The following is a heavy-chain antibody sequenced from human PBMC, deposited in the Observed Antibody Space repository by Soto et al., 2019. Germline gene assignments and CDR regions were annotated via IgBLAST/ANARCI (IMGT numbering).Heavy chain of an antibody. CDR3: ARGKAAAGRVRPYYYYGMDV. D-gene: IGHD6-13*01. CDR2: INHSGST. Sequence: QVQLQQWGAGLLKPSETLSLTCAVYGGSFSGYYWSWIRQPPGKGLEWIGEINHSGSTNYNPSLTSRVTISVDTSKNQFSLKQSSVTAADTAVYYCARGKAAAGRVRPYYYYGMDVWGQGTTVTVSS. V-gene: IGHV4-34*01. CDR1: GGSFSGYY. J-gene: IGHJ6*02.